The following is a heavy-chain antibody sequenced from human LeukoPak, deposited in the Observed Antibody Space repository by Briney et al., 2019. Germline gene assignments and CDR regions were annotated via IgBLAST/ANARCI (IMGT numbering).Heavy chain of an antibody. D-gene: IGHD3-10*01. CDR3: ARAPPYYGSGSYYGDFDY. Sequence: GASVKVSCKASGYTFTGYYMHRVRQAPAQGLEWMGWINPNSGGTNYAQKFQGRVTMTRDTSISTAYMELSRLRSDGTAVYYCARAPPYYGSGSYYGDFDYWGQGTLVTVSS. CDR2: INPNSGGT. CDR1: GYTFTGYY. J-gene: IGHJ4*02. V-gene: IGHV1-2*02.